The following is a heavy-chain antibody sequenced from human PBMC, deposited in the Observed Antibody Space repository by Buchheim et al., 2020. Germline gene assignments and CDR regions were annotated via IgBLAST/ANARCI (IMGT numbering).Heavy chain of an antibody. CDR3: ARSGYYGSGSYYNLYYYGMDV. V-gene: IGHV5-10-1*03. Sequence: EVQLVQSGAEVKKPGESLRISCKGSGYSFTSYWISWVRQMPGKGLEWMGRIDPSDSYTNYSPSFQGHVTISADKSISTSYLQWSSLKASDTAMYYCARSGYYGSGSYYNLYYYGMDVWGQGTT. D-gene: IGHD3-10*01. CDR1: GYSFTSYW. J-gene: IGHJ6*02. CDR2: IDPSDSYT.